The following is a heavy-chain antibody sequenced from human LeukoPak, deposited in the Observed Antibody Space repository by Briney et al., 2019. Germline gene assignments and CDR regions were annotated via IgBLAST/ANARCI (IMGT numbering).Heavy chain of an antibody. CDR3: ARGLCSSRGGGIGY. J-gene: IGHJ4*02. D-gene: IGHD6-6*01. CDR2: INHSGST. CDR1: GGSFSGYY. V-gene: IGHV4-34*01. Sequence: SETLSLTCAVYGGSFSGYYWSWIRQPPGKGLEWIGEINHSGSTNYNPSLKSRVTISVDTSKNQFSLKLSSVTAADTAVYYCARGLCSSRGGGIGYWGQGTLVTVSS.